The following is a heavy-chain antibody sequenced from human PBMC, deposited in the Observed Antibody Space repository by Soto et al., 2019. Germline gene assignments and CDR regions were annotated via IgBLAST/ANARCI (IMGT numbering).Heavy chain of an antibody. CDR1: GFTVSSNY. J-gene: IGHJ5*02. Sequence: GGSLRLSCAASGFTVSSNYMSWVRQAPGKGLEWVSVIYSGGSTYYADSVKGRFTISRDNSKNTLYLQMNSLRAEDTAVYYCAGDLSSSFMFDPWGQGTLVTVSS. CDR3: AGDLSSSFMFDP. CDR2: IYSGGST. D-gene: IGHD6-6*01. V-gene: IGHV3-53*01.